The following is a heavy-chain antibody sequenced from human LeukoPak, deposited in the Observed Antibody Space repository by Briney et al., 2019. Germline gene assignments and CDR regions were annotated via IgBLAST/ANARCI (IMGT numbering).Heavy chain of an antibody. Sequence: PSETLSLTCAVYGGSFSGYYWSWIRQPPGKGLEWIGEINHSGSTNYNPSLKSRVTISVDTSKNQFSLKLSSVTAADTAVYYCARGLRGLWSFYTTLYYFDYWGQGTLVTVSS. CDR3: ARGLRGLWSFYTTLYYFDY. CDR2: INHSGST. J-gene: IGHJ4*02. CDR1: GGSFSGYY. D-gene: IGHD5-18*01. V-gene: IGHV4-34*01.